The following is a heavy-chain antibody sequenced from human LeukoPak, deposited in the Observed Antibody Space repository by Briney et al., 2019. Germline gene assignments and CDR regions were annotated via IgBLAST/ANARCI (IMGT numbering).Heavy chain of an antibody. V-gene: IGHV4-61*08. CDR2: IYYHGST. CDR3: AREYSAFDY. Sequence: NPSETLSLTCTVSGDPISGYSDYKWTWIRQPPGKGLEWIGYIYYHGSTNYNPSLKSRVTFSVDTSNNQFSLKLNSVTAAGTAVYYCAREYSAFDYWGQGTLVTVSS. J-gene: IGHJ4*02. D-gene: IGHD1-26*01. CDR1: GDPISGYSDY.